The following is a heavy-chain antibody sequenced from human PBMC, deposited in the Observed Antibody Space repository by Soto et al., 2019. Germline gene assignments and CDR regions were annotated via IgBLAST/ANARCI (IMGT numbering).Heavy chain of an antibody. Sequence: SETLSLTCAVSGGSISSSNWWSWVRQPPGKGLEWIGEIYHSGSTNYNPSLKSRVTISVDKSKNQFSLKLSSVTAADTAVYYCARDPPYYYYGMDVWGQGTTVTVSS. V-gene: IGHV4-4*02. CDR3: ARDPPYYYYGMDV. CDR1: GGSISSSNW. CDR2: IYHSGST. J-gene: IGHJ6*02.